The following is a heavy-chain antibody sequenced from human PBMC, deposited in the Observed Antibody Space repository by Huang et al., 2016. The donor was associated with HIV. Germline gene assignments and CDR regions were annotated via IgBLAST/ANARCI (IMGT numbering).Heavy chain of an antibody. CDR3: ARGLRFCRGGDCFPTHFQH. Sequence: QVRLQQWGAGLLKPSGTLSLTGAVSGGSFWGLHWTWIRQSPGKGLEWIGEINHSDSATYNPSLKTRVTRTGDMSKNQFSLKMTSLTVADTSVYFCARGLRFCRGGDCFPTHFQHWSQG. CDR1: GGSFWGLH. J-gene: IGHJ1*01. CDR2: INHSDSA. V-gene: IGHV4-34*02. D-gene: IGHD2-21*02.